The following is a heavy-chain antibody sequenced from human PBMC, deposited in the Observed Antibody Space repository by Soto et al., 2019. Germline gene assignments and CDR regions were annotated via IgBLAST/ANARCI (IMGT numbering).Heavy chain of an antibody. Sequence: GGSLRLSCAASGFTFSSYSMNWVRQAPGKGLEWVSYISSSSSTIYYADSVKGRFTISRDNAKNSLYLQMNSLRAEDTAVYYCARDGYSSVLLYPIYYGMDVWGQGTTVTVSS. CDR3: ARDGYSSVLLYPIYYGMDV. CDR2: ISSSSSTI. V-gene: IGHV3-48*01. D-gene: IGHD6-19*01. J-gene: IGHJ6*02. CDR1: GFTFSSYS.